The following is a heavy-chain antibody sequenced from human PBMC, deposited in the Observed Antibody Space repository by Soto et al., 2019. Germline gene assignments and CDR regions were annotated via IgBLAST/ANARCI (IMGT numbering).Heavy chain of an antibody. V-gene: IGHV1-18*04. J-gene: IGHJ4*02. CDR2: ISAYNGNT. D-gene: IGHD4-4*01. Sequence: ASVKVSCKASGYTFTSYGISWVRQAPGQGLEWMGWISAYNGNTNYAQKLQGRVTMTTDTSTSIAYMELRSLRSDDTAVYYCARSRMTTVTSDFDYWGQGTLVTVSS. CDR3: ARSRMTTVTSDFDY. CDR1: GYTFTSYG.